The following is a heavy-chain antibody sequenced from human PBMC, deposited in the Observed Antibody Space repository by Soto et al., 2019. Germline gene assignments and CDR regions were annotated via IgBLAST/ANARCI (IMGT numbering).Heavy chain of an antibody. J-gene: IGHJ4*02. CDR1: GYTFTSYA. CDR2: INAGNGNT. Sequence: GASVKVSCKASGYTFTSYAMHWVRQAPGQRLEWMGWINAGNGNTKYSQKFQGRVTITRDTSASTAYMELSSLRSEDTAVYYCARGRSSGWYEPLFDYWGQGTLVTVSS. CDR3: ARGRSSGWYEPLFDY. V-gene: IGHV1-3*01. D-gene: IGHD6-19*01.